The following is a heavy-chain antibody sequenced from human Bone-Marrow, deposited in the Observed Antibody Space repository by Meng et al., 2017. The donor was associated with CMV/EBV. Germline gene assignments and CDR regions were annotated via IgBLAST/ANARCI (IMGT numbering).Heavy chain of an antibody. CDR2: VSATGGST. CDR3: AQDSNPRRPVRIDS. D-gene: IGHD1-1*01. Sequence: GGSLRLSCVASGFTFISHAMTWVRQVPGKGLEWVSTVSATGGSTYYADSVKGRFTISRDNSKNTLYLQMDSLRVEDTALCYCAQDSNPRRPVRIDSWGQGTLVTVSS. CDR1: GFTFISHA. J-gene: IGHJ4*02. V-gene: IGHV3-23*01.